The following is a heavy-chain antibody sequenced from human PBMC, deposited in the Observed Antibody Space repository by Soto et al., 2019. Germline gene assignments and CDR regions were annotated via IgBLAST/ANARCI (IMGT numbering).Heavy chain of an antibody. CDR2: TYYRSKWSN. V-gene: IGHV6-1*01. CDR1: GDSVSSNSAA. CDR3: ARVWTKAYWFEL. D-gene: IGHD2-8*01. J-gene: IGHJ5*02. Sequence: KTLSLTCAISGDSVSSNSAAWNWIRRSPSRGLAWLGRTYYRSKWSNDYAVSVKSRITINPATSKNHFSLQLNSVTPEDTAVYYCARVWTKAYWFELWGQGSLVTVSS.